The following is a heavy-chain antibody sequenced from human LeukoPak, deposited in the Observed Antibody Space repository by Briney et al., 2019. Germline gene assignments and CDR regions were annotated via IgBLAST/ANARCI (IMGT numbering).Heavy chain of an antibody. D-gene: IGHD2/OR15-2a*01. CDR2: IKCKTDGGTT. CDR1: GFTFSYAW. V-gene: IGHV3-15*01. CDR3: ATDLRGRGPNPLSSRIDY. Sequence: PGGSLRLPCAASGFTFSYAWMSWVRQAPGIGLEWVGRIKCKTDGGTTDYAAPVKGRFTISRDDSKNTLYLQMSSLKSEDTAVYYCATDLRGRGPNPLSSRIDYWGQGTLVTVSP. J-gene: IGHJ4*02.